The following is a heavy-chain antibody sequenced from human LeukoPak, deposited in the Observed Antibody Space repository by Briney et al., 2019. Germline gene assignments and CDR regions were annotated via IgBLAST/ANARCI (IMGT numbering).Heavy chain of an antibody. CDR3: AKKRQLTFDNYYYDMDV. CDR1: GFTFSSYA. J-gene: IGHJ6*02. D-gene: IGHD3-9*01. CDR2: ISGSGGST. V-gene: IGHV3-23*01. Sequence: GGSLRLSCAASGFTFSSYAMSWVRQAPGKGLEWVSAISGSGGSTYYADSVKGRFTISRDNSKNTLYLQMNSLRAEDTAVYYCAKKRQLTFDNYYYDMDVWGQGTTVTVSS.